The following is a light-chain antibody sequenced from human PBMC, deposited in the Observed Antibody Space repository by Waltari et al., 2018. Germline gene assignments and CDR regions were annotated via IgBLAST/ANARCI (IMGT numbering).Light chain of an antibody. CDR3: QQSYSTPQT. CDR2: AAS. V-gene: IGKV1-27*01. Sequence: DIQMTQSPSSLSASVGDRVTITCRASQGINDYLAWYQQKPGKVPELLIYAASTLQSGVPSRFSGSGFGTDFTLTIGGLQPEDSATYYCQQSYSTPQTFGQGTKVEIK. J-gene: IGKJ1*01. CDR1: QGINDY.